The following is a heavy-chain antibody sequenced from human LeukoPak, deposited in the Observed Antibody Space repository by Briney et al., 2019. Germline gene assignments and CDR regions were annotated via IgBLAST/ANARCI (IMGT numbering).Heavy chain of an antibody. CDR2: IYHSGST. D-gene: IGHD3-22*01. V-gene: IGHV4-34*01. J-gene: IGHJ4*02. CDR3: ARDPTSASGYYTNFDY. Sequence: SETLSLTCAVYGGSFSGYYWSWIRQPPGKGLEWIGSIYHSGSTYYNPSLKSRVTISVDTSKNQFSLKLSSVTAADTAVYYCARDPTSASGYYTNFDYWGQGTLVTVSS. CDR1: GGSFSGYY.